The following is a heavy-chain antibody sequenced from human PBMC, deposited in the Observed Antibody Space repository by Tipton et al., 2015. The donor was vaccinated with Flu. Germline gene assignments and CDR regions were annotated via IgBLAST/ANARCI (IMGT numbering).Heavy chain of an antibody. CDR1: GYSISSGYY. D-gene: IGHD3-22*01. J-gene: IGHJ3*02. CDR2: IYHSGST. CDR3: ARGDYYDSSGYYHDAFDI. Sequence: TLSLTCAVSGYSISSGYYWGWIRQPPGKGLEWIGSIYHSGSTYYNPSLKSRVTISVDTSKNQFSLKLSSVTAADTAVYYCARGDYYDSSGYYHDAFDIWGQGTMVTVSS. V-gene: IGHV4-38-2*01.